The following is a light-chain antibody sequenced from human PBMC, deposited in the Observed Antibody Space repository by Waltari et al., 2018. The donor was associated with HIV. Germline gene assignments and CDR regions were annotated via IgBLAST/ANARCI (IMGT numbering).Light chain of an antibody. V-gene: IGLV1-44*01. CDR2: SNN. CDR3: AAWDDSLNGNVI. Sequence: QSVLPQPPSTSGTPGQRVTISCSGSTSNIGSNAVNWYQQLPGTAPNIVSSSNNHRPPGVPDLFTGSKSGTSASLAISGLQSEDEAYYYCAAWDDSLNGNVIFGGGTKLTVL. J-gene: IGLJ2*01. CDR1: TSNIGSNA.